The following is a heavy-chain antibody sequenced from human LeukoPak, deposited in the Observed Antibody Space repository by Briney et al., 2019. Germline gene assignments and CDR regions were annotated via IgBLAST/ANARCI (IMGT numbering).Heavy chain of an antibody. CDR2: IRNDGTNI. J-gene: IGHJ4*02. CDR1: GFDIRHYY. CDR3: ARDGSGRDFSLDY. D-gene: IGHD3-10*01. V-gene: IGHV3-7*04. Sequence: GGSLRLSCVASGFDIRHYYMSWVRQAPGKGLEWVADIRNDGTNIYNADSVRGRFTISRDDAKNSLFLQMNSLKDEDTAVYYCARDGSGRDFSLDYWGQGTLVTVSS.